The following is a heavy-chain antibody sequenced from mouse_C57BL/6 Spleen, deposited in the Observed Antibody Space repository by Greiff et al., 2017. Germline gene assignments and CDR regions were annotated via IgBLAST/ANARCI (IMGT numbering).Heavy chain of an antibody. CDR2: IDPSDSYT. CDR3: ARVVTGGEYAMDY. CDR1: GYTFTSYW. D-gene: IGHD2-2*01. J-gene: IGHJ4*01. Sequence: QVQLQQSGAELVKPGASVKLSCKASGYTFTSYWMQWVKQRPGQGLEWIGEIDPSDSYTNYNQKFKGKATLTVDTSSSTAYMQLSSLTSEDSAVYYCARVVTGGEYAMDYWGQGTSVTVSS. V-gene: IGHV1-50*01.